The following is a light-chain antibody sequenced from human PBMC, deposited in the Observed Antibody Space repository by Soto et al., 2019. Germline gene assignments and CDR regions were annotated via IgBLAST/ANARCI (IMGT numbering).Light chain of an antibody. CDR1: SRDVGAYDY. Sequence: QSVLTQPASVSGSPGQSITISCTGTSRDVGAYDYVSWYLQYPDKAPQLLIYYVDHRPSGVSSRFSGSKSGNTASLTISGLQAEDEGDYYCCSYADGSIYFFGHGTKVTVL. V-gene: IGLV2-14*03. J-gene: IGLJ1*01. CDR3: CSYADGSIYF. CDR2: YVD.